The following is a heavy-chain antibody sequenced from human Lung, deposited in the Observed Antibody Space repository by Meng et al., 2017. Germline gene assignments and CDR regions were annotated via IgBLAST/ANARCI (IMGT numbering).Heavy chain of an antibody. Sequence: QVHLRQWGAGLLKPSEPLSPTCVVSGGSFSDYYWSWIRQPPGKGLEWIGEINHSGSTNYNPSLESRATISVDTSQNNLSLKLSSVTAADSAVYYCARGPTTMAHDFDYWGQGTLVTVSS. J-gene: IGHJ4*02. CDR2: INHSGST. CDR1: GGSFSDYY. V-gene: IGHV4-34*01. CDR3: ARGPTTMAHDFDY. D-gene: IGHD4-11*01.